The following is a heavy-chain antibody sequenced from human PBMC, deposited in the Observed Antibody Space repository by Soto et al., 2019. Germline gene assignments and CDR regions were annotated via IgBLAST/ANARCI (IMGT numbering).Heavy chain of an antibody. CDR3: AREWSRIGDFWSGPSSDY. Sequence: ASVKVSCKASGYTFTSYAMHWVRQAPGQRLEWMGWINAGNGNTKYSQKFQGRVTITRDTSASTAYMELSSLRSEDTAVYYCAREWSRIGDFWSGPSSDYWGQGTLVTVSS. D-gene: IGHD3-3*01. CDR2: INAGNGNT. J-gene: IGHJ4*02. CDR1: GYTFTSYA. V-gene: IGHV1-3*01.